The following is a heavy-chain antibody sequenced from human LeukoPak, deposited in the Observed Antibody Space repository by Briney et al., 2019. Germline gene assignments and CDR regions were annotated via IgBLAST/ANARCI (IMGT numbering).Heavy chain of an antibody. CDR1: GGSISRSQNY. Sequence: PSETLSLTCTVSGGSISRSQNYWGWIRQPPGKGLEWIGSVYYSGSTYYNPSLKSRVTISVDTSKNHFSLKLSSVTAADTAVYYCARTVYWLRAAGLDYWGQGTLVTVSS. CDR2: VYYSGST. CDR3: ARTVYWLRAAGLDY. V-gene: IGHV4-39*02. D-gene: IGHD2-8*02. J-gene: IGHJ4*02.